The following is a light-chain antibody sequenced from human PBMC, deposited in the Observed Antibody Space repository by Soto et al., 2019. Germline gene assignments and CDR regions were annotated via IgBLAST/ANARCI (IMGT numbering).Light chain of an antibody. CDR2: GAS. V-gene: IGKV3-20*01. J-gene: IGKJ1*01. CDR1: QSVSGDY. CDR3: QQYNERPPWT. Sequence: EIVLTQSPGTLSLSPGEGATLSCRASQSVSGDYLAWYQSKPGQAPRLLIYGASSRATGIPARVSGSGSGTDFTLTISSLQSDDVGVYYCQQYNERPPWTFGQGTKVDI.